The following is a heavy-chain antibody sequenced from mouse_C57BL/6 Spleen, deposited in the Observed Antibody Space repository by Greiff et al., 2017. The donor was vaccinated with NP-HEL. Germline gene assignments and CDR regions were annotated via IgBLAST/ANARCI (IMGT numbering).Heavy chain of an antibody. V-gene: IGHV1-62-2*01. J-gene: IGHJ4*01. Sequence: VQLQQSGAELVKPGASVKLSCKASGYTFTEYTIHWVKQRSGQGLAWIGWFYPGSGSTNYNEKFKSKATLTVDKSSSTAYMQLSSLTSEDSAVYYCARYPTVVARMDDWGQGTSVTVSS. CDR1: GYTFTEYT. D-gene: IGHD1-1*01. CDR2: FYPGSGST. CDR3: ARYPTVVARMDD.